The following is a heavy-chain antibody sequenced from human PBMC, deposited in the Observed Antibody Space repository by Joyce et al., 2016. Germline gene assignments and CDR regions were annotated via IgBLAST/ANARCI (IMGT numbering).Heavy chain of an antibody. Sequence: QVQLVQSGAEVKKPGASVKVSCKASGYTFTNFDINWVRQAPGQGLEWLGWMPPTSGSTGYAQNFQGRVTMTRDTSISTAYMELSSLRSEDTAVYFCARNKYGTGDFDFWGQGTPVTVSS. V-gene: IGHV1-8*01. J-gene: IGHJ4*02. CDR1: GYTFTNFD. D-gene: IGHD7-27*01. CDR2: MPPTSGST. CDR3: ARNKYGTGDFDF.